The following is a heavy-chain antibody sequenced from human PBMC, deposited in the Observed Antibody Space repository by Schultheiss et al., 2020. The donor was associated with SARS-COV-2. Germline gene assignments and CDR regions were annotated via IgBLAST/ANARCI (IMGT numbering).Heavy chain of an antibody. J-gene: IGHJ3*02. CDR2: INPSGGST. V-gene: IGHV1-46*01. CDR3: ATGTPLEWYAFDI. D-gene: IGHD3-3*01. CDR1: GYTFTSYD. Sequence: ASVKVSCKASGYTFTSYDINWVRQATGQGLEWMGIINPSGGSTSYAQKFQGRVTMTRDTSTSTVYMELSSLRSEDTAVYYCATGTPLEWYAFDIWGQGTMVTVS.